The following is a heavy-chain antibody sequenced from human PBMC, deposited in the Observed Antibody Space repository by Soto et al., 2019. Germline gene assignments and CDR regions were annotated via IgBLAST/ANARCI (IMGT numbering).Heavy chain of an antibody. CDR3: ARDGVRGGWYYFDL. CDR2: IIPKFPTG. Sequence: QVQLVQSGTEVKKPGSSVRVSCKVSGGSFSDYAITWVRQAPGQGLEWKGGIIPKFPTGEYAKKFQGTVKITADKTTSTVYLEVSSLRHEDTAVYYCARDGVRGGWYYFDLWGQGTQVSVSS. J-gene: IGHJ4*02. D-gene: IGHD6-19*01. V-gene: IGHV1-69*06. CDR1: GGSFSDYA.